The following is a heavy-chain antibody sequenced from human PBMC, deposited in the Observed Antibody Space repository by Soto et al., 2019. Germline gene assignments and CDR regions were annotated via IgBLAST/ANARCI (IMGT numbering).Heavy chain of an antibody. Sequence: ASVKVSCKASGYTFTSYYMHWVRQAPGQGLEWMGIINPSGGSTSYAQKFQGRVTMTRDTSTSTVYMELSSLRSEDTAVYYCARGQVVVINERLNKPPDYWGQGTLVTVSS. D-gene: IGHD3-22*01. V-gene: IGHV1-46*01. CDR2: INPSGGST. CDR3: ARGQVVVINERLNKPPDY. J-gene: IGHJ4*02. CDR1: GYTFTSYY.